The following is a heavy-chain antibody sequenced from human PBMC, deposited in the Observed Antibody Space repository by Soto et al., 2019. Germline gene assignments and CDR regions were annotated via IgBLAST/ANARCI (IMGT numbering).Heavy chain of an antibody. V-gene: IGHV4-30-2*01. D-gene: IGHD3-22*01. J-gene: IGHJ4*02. CDR1: GGSISSGGYS. CDR2: IYHSGST. CDR3: SSLYYDSSGHLFDY. Sequence: PSETLSLTCAVSGGSISSGGYSWSWIRQPPGKGLEWIGYIYHSGSTYYNPSLKSRVTISVDRSKNQFSLKLSSVTAADTAVYYCSSLYYDSSGHLFDYWGQGTLVTVSS.